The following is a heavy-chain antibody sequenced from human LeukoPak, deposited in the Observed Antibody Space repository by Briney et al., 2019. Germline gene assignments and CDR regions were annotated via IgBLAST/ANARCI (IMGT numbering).Heavy chain of an antibody. CDR1: GGSISSYY. Sequence: SETLSLTCTVSGGSISSYYWSWIRQPPGKGLEWIGYIYYSGSTNYNPSLKSRVTISVDTSKNQFPLKLSSVTAADTAVYYCARAVVVPAAIDWYFDLWGRGTLVTVSS. CDR3: ARAVVVPAAIDWYFDL. V-gene: IGHV4-59*01. J-gene: IGHJ2*01. D-gene: IGHD2-2*02. CDR2: IYYSGST.